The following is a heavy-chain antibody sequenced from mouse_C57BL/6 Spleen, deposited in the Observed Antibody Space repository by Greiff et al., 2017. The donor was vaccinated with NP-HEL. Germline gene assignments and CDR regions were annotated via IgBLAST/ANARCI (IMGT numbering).Heavy chain of an antibody. CDR1: GFSLTSYG. J-gene: IGHJ2*01. V-gene: IGHV2-3*01. CDR3: AKGSEKLDYFDY. Sequence: QVQLQQSGPGLVAPSQSLSITCTVSGFSLTSYGVSWVRQPPGKGLEWLGVIWGDGSTNDHSALVSRLSISKDNSKSQVFLNLNSLQTDDTATYYCAKGSEKLDYFDYWGQGTTLTVSS. CDR2: IWGDGST.